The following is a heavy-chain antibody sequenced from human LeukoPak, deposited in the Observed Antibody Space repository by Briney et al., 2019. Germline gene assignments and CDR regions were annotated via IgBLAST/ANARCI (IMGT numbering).Heavy chain of an antibody. CDR2: IYPDDSDT. D-gene: IGHD6-19*01. CDR1: GYSFTNYW. J-gene: IGHJ4*02. CDR3: ARLRSIAVAGNRIFDY. Sequence: GESLKISCKGSGYSFTNYWIGWVRQMPGKGLEWMGIIYPDDSDTRYSPSFQGQVSISADKSISTAYLQWSSLKASDTAMYYCARLRSIAVAGNRIFDYWGQGTLVTVSS. V-gene: IGHV5-51*01.